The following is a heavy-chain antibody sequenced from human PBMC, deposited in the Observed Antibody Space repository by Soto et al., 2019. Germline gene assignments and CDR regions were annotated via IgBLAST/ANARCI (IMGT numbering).Heavy chain of an antibody. V-gene: IGHV4-39*01. CDR1: GGSFGSSAYY. CDR2: INSSGST. J-gene: IGHJ5*02. Sequence: LSLTCTVSGGSFGSSAYYGGWIRRAPGKGLEWIGSINSSGSTFSNPSLKSRVTLSVDTSKNQFSLKLTSVTAADTALYYCSRRAPEGFDPWGQGTLVTVSS. CDR3: SRRAPEGFDP.